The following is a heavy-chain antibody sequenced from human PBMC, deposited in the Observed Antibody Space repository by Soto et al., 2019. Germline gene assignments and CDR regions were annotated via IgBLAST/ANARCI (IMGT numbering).Heavy chain of an antibody. J-gene: IGHJ4*02. CDR2: VSYSGTT. Sequence: PSEALSLTCSVSGDSSSVGGYYWNCMRQPPGKGLEWIGYVSYSGTTYYNPSLMSRLTISADTSKAQFSLNLRSVTAADTAMYYCARGIGYSDSSLYFDYWGRGTLVTVSS. CDR1: GDSSSVGGYY. V-gene: IGHV4-31*03. D-gene: IGHD6-25*01. CDR3: ARGIGYSDSSLYFDY.